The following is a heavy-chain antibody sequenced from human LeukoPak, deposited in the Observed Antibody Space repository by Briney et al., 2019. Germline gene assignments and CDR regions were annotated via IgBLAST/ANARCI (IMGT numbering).Heavy chain of an antibody. Sequence: ASVKVSCKASGYTFTSYGISWVRQAPGQGLEWMGWISAYNGNTNYAQKLQGRVTMTTDTSTSTAYMELRSLRSDDTAVYYCASQYCSSTSCYGGEGYYYYYMDVWGKGTTVTVSS. CDR3: ASQYCSSTSCYGGEGYYYYYMDV. V-gene: IGHV1-18*01. CDR1: GYTFTSYG. CDR2: ISAYNGNT. J-gene: IGHJ6*03. D-gene: IGHD2-2*01.